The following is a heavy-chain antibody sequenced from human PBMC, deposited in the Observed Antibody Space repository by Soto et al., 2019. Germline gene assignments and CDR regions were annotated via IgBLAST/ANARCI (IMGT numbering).Heavy chain of an antibody. V-gene: IGHV1-18*01. D-gene: IGHD6-6*01. CDR3: ATYEGGSSPIDY. J-gene: IGHJ4*02. CDR2: ISAYNGDT. CDR1: GYTSTSYG. Sequence: QVQLVQSGAEVKKPGASVKVSCKASGYTSTSYGISWVRQPPGQGLGGMGWISAYNGDTNDAQKLQGTGTMTTDTSTSTANMEMSSLRSDDTAVYYCATYEGGSSPIDYWGQGTLVTVSS.